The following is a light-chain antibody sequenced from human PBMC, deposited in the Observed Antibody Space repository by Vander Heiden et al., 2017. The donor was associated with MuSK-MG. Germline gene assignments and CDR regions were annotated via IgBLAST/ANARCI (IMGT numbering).Light chain of an antibody. CDR1: HTVSSSY. J-gene: IGKJ2*01. V-gene: IGKV3-20*01. CDR2: GAS. Sequence: EIVLTRSPGTLSLSPGERATVSCSATHTVSSSYLAWYQQKPGQAPRLLIYGASSRATGIPDRFSGSGSGTDFTLTISRLEPEDFAVYYCQQYGSSPYTFGQGTKLEIK. CDR3: QQYGSSPYT.